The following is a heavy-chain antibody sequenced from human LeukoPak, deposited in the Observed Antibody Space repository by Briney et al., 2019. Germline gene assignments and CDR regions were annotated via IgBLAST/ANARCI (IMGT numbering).Heavy chain of an antibody. V-gene: IGHV4-4*02. CDR2: IYHSGST. CDR1: GGSISSSNW. Sequence: TSETLSLTCAVSGGSISSSNWWSWVRQPPGKGLEWIGEIYHSGSTNYNPSLKSRVTISVDKSKNQFSLKLSSVTAADTAVYYCARLGDSSGYYAFDYWGQGTLVTVSS. J-gene: IGHJ4*02. CDR3: ARLGDSSGYYAFDY. D-gene: IGHD3-22*01.